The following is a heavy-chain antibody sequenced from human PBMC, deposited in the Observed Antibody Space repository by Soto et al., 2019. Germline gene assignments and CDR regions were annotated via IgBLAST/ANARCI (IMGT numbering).Heavy chain of an antibody. J-gene: IGHJ6*03. CDR3: AKASPYGSGSYHYYYYYMDV. CDR2: ISYDGSNK. V-gene: IGHV3-30*18. CDR1: GVTCGNLG. D-gene: IGHD3-10*01. Sequence: AGGFLRLSCGASGVTCGNLGIRRVRQGPGKGLGGVAVISYDGSNKYYADSVKGRFTISRDNSKNTLYLQMNSLRAEDTAVYYCAKASPYGSGSYHYYYYYMDVWGKGTTVTVSS.